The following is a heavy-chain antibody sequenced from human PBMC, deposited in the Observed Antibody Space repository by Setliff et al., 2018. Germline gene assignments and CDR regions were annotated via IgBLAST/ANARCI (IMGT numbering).Heavy chain of an antibody. CDR1: GGSIRNYY. Sequence: ASETLSLTCTVSGGSIRNYYWSWIRQPPGKGLEWIGYVYYTGTTNYDPSLKSRVTISVDPSKNQFSLKLSSSTAADTAVYYCARDRTAYNYGMDVWGQGTTVTVSS. CDR2: VYYTGTT. J-gene: IGHJ6*02. CDR3: ARDRTAYNYGMDV. D-gene: IGHD5-18*01. V-gene: IGHV4-59*01.